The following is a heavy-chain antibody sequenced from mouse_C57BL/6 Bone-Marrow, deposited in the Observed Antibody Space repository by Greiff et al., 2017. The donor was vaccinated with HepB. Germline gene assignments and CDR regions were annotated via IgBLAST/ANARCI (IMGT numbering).Heavy chain of an antibody. CDR3: TTGSADD. J-gene: IGHJ2*01. D-gene: IGHD3-2*02. Sequence: EVQLQQSGAELVRPGASVKLSCTASGFNIKDDYMHWVKQRPEQGLEWIGWIDPENGDTEYASKFQGKATITADTSSNTAYLQLSSLTSEDTAVYYCTTGSADDWGQGTTLTVSS. V-gene: IGHV14-4*01. CDR1: GFNIKDDY. CDR2: IDPENGDT.